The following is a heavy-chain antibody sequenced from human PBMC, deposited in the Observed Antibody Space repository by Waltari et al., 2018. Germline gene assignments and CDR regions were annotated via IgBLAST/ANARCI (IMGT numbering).Heavy chain of an antibody. CDR1: GFTVSSNY. CDR3: ARDSRGGLFFDY. V-gene: IGHV3-53*01. Sequence: EVQLVESGGGFIQSGGSLRLSCAASGFTVSSNYMSWVRQAPGKGREWVSVILSDGRTYYADSVKGRFTISRDNSKNTLYLQINSLRAEDTAVYYCARDSRGGLFFDYWGQGTLVTVSS. J-gene: IGHJ4*02. CDR2: ILSDGRT.